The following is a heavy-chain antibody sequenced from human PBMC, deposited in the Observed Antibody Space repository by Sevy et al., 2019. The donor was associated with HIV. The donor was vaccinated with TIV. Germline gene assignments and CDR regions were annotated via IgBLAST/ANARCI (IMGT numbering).Heavy chain of an antibody. J-gene: IGHJ3*02. CDR2: INPNSGGT. V-gene: IGHV1-2*02. Sequence: ASVKVSCKASGYTFTGYYMHWVRQAPGQGLEWMGWINPNSGGTNYAQKFQGRVTMTRDTSISTAYMDLSRLRSDDTAVYYCAGARHSGYYYAENAFDIWGQGTMVTVSS. D-gene: IGHD3-22*01. CDR3: AGARHSGYYYAENAFDI. CDR1: GYTFTGYY.